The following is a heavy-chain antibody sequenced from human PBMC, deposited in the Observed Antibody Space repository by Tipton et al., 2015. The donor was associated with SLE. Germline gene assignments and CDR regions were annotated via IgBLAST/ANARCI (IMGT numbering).Heavy chain of an antibody. V-gene: IGHV4-39*07. CDR1: GDSINSDTYY. CDR3: AKERPGSGLDP. Sequence: TLSLTRTVSGDSINSDTYYWGWIRQSPGKGLEWIGSIYISGSAYYSPSLSSRITISLDISKNQFSLNLRSVTAADTAIYYCAKERPGSGLDPWGQGTLVTVSS. J-gene: IGHJ5*02. D-gene: IGHD3-3*01. CDR2: IYISGSA.